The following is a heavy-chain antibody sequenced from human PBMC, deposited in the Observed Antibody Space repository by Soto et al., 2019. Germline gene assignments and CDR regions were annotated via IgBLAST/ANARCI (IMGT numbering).Heavy chain of an antibody. CDR1: GGSINDYY. V-gene: IGHV4-59*01. CDR2: GLRPDYT. J-gene: IGHJ4*01. CDR3: VAGPDRAKSAY. Sequence: QVQLQESGPGLVKPSETLSLTCTVSGGSINDYYWSWTRQPPGKGLEWIAYGLRPDYTGYNPSLRNRVTISSDTSKNQFSLRLISVTAADTAVYYCVAGPDRAKSAYWGQGTLFTVSS.